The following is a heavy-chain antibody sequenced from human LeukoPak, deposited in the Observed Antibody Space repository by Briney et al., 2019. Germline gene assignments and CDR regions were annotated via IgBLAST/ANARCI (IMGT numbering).Heavy chain of an antibody. CDR3: AKYSCSGGSCYLTHFDY. V-gene: IGHV3-23*01. CDR1: GFTFSSYA. J-gene: IGHJ4*02. D-gene: IGHD2-15*01. Sequence: QAGGSLRLSCAASGFTFSSYAMSWVRQAPGKGLEWVSAISGSGGSTYYADSVKGRFTISRDNSKNTLYLQMNSLRAEDTAVYYCAKYSCSGGSCYLTHFDYWGQGTLVTVSS. CDR2: ISGSGGST.